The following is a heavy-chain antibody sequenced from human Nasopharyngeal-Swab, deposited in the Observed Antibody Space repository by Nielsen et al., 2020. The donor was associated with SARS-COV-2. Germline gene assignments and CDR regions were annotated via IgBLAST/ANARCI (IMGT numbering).Heavy chain of an antibody. CDR1: GFTVSSNY. Sequence: GESLKISCAASGFTVSSNYMSWVRQAPGKGLEWVSVIYSGSSTYYADSVKGRFTISRHNSKNTVYLQMNSLRTEDTAVYYCATEEQWLVHDWGQGTLVTVSS. D-gene: IGHD6-19*01. CDR2: IYSGSST. J-gene: IGHJ4*02. CDR3: ATEEQWLVHD. V-gene: IGHV3-53*04.